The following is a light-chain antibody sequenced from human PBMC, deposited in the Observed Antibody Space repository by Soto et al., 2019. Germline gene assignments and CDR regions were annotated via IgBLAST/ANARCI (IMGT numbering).Light chain of an antibody. CDR1: QSISTY. J-gene: IGKJ1*01. Sequence: DIQMTQSPSSLSASVGDRVTITCRAGQSISTYLNWYQHKPGKAPKLLIYASSILESGVPSRFSGSGSGTDFTLTISTLRPEDFATYYCQQSYTTPWTFGQGTKVDIK. CDR2: ASS. V-gene: IGKV1-39*01. CDR3: QQSYTTPWT.